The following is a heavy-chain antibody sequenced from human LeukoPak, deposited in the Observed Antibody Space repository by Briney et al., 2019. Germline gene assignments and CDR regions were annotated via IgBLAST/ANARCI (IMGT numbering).Heavy chain of an antibody. CDR3: AKALSYSITAATDY. D-gene: IGHD6-25*01. J-gene: IGHJ4*02. CDR2: IKQDGSEK. Sequence: PGGSLRLSCAASGFTFSNYWMSWVRQAPGKGLEWMANIKQDGSEKYYVDSVKGRFTISRDNAKNSLYLQMNSLRAEDTALYYCAKALSYSITAATDYWGQGTLVTVSS. V-gene: IGHV3-7*03. CDR1: GFTFSNYW.